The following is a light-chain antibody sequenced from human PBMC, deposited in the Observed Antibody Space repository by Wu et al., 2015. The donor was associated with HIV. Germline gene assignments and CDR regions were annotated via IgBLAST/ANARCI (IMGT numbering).Light chain of an antibody. Sequence: IQITQSPSSLSASTGDTVNITCQTSQHIRSALAWYRQKPGKVPELLIYATSTLHRGVPSRFSGSGSGTGFTLTISCLQSEDLATFYXQQYDTFPLTFGGGPKVDIK. J-gene: IGKJ4*01. V-gene: IGKV1-8*01. CDR3: QQYDTFPLT. CDR1: QHIRSA. CDR2: ATS.